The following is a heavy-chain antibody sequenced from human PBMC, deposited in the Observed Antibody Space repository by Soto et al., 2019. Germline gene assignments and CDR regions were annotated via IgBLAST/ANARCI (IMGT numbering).Heavy chain of an antibody. D-gene: IGHD1-26*01. CDR3: AKERAVVARETINYSVMEV. V-gene: IGHV3-43*01. CDR2: ISWDGNST. Sequence: KLACAASGDTVDNYTLDGVLQAPGKGLEWVSLISWDGNSTYYADSVKGRFTISRDNSKNSLYLQMNSLRSEDTALYYCAKERAVVARETINYSVMEVWGQGTTVTVSS. J-gene: IGHJ6*02. CDR1: GDTVDNYT.